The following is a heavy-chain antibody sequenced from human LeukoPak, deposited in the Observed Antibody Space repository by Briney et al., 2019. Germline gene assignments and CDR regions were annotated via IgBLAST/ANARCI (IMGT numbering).Heavy chain of an antibody. V-gene: IGHV3-33*01. CDR2: IWYDGSNK. D-gene: IGHD5-18*01. CDR1: GFTFSSYG. J-gene: IGHJ4*02. Sequence: GALRLSCAAPGFTFSSYGMHWVRQAPGKGLEWVAVIWYDGSNKYYADSVKGRFTISRGNSKNTLYLQMNSLRAEDTAVYYCARVKGYSYGPFDYWGQGTLVTVSS. CDR3: ARVKGYSYGPFDY.